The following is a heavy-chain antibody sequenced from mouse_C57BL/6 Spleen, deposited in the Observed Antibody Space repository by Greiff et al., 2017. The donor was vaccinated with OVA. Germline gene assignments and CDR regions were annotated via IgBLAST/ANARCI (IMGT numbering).Heavy chain of an antibody. V-gene: IGHV1-81*01. CDR1: GYTFTSYG. J-gene: IGHJ3*01. Sequence: VKLQQSGAELARPGASVKLSCKASGYTFTSYGISWVKQRTGQGLEWIGEIFPRSGNTYYNEKFKGKATLTADKSSSPAYMELRSLASEDSAVYFCARSTVAYWGQGTLVTVSA. CDR2: IFPRSGNT. D-gene: IGHD2-1*01. CDR3: ARSTVAY.